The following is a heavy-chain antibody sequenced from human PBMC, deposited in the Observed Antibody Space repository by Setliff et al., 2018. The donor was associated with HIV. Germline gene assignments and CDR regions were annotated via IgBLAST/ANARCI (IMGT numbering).Heavy chain of an antibody. CDR1: GGSFSGYY. CDR2: IYHSGST. V-gene: IGHV4-34*01. CDR3: ARATWLVHPFPLYYFDY. J-gene: IGHJ4*02. Sequence: SETLSLTCAVYGGSFSGYYWSWVRQPPGKGLEWIGEIYHSGSTNYNPSRKSRVTISVDKSKNQFSPKLISVTAADTAVYYCARATWLVHPFPLYYFDYWGQGTPVTVSS. D-gene: IGHD6-19*01.